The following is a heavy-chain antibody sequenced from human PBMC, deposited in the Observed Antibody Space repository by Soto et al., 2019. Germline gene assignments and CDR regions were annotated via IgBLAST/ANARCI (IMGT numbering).Heavy chain of an antibody. CDR3: ARRKGWLQPDFDH. Sequence: SETLSLTCTVSGDSITSNSFYWAWIRQPPGKGLEWIGNIYYSGNTFYNPSLKSRVTISVDTSKNHFSLQLSSVTAADTAVYYCARRKGWLQPDFDHWGQGTLVTVSS. V-gene: IGHV4-39*02. J-gene: IGHJ4*02. CDR1: GDSITSNSFY. D-gene: IGHD5-12*01. CDR2: IYYSGNT.